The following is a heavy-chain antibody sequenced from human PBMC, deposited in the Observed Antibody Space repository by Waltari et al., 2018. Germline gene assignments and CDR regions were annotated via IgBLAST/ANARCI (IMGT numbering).Heavy chain of an antibody. CDR3: AKDRASSSQFLFDL. CDR2: ISWNSEDI. CDR1: GFTFEDDA. D-gene: IGHD6-19*01. J-gene: IGHJ4*02. V-gene: IGHV3-9*03. Sequence: ELQLVESGGGLVQPGRSLRLSCVASGFTFEDDAMNWVRHAPGKGLEWVEGISWNSEDIVYADAVKGRFTISRDNAKSSLYLQMNTLRTEDMAFYYCAKDRASSSQFLFDLWGQGTLVTVSS.